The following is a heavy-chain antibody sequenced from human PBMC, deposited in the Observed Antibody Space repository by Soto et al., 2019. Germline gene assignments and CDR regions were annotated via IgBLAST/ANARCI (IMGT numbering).Heavy chain of an antibody. CDR3: ARAPIYTAMVIDYGMDV. Sequence: RASVKVSCKASGGTFSSYAISWVRQAPGQGLEWMGGIIPIFGTANYAQKFQGRVTITADESTSTAYMELSSLRSEDTAVYYCARAPIYTAMVIDYGMDVWGQGTTVTVSS. V-gene: IGHV1-69*13. J-gene: IGHJ6*02. CDR2: IIPIFGTA. D-gene: IGHD5-18*01. CDR1: GGTFSSYA.